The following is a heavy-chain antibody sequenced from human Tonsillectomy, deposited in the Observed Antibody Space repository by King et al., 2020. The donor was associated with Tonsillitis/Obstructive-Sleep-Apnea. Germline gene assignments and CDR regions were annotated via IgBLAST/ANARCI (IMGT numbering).Heavy chain of an antibody. J-gene: IGHJ6*02. CDR2: INHSGST. V-gene: IGHV4-34*01. CDR3: AIGHGSMVRGDHPFYGMDV. CDR1: GGSFSGYY. D-gene: IGHD3-10*01. Sequence: VQLQQWGAGLLKPSETLSLTCAVYGGSFSGYYWSWVRQPPGKGLEWIGEINHSGSTNYNPSLKSRVTISVDTSKNQFSLKLSSVTAADTAVYYCAIGHGSMVRGDHPFYGMDVWGQGTTVTVSS.